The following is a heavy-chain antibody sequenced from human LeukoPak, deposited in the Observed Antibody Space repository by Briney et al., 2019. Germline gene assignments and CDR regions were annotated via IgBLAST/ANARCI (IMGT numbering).Heavy chain of an antibody. Sequence: GGSLRLSCAASGFTFSSCAMSWVRQAPGKGLEWVSAISGSGGSTYYADSVKGRFTISRDNSKNTLYLQMNSLRAEDTAVYYCAKDIVVVPADPDAFDIWGQGTMVTVSS. J-gene: IGHJ3*02. V-gene: IGHV3-23*01. CDR1: GFTFSSCA. CDR3: AKDIVVVPADPDAFDI. D-gene: IGHD2-2*01. CDR2: ISGSGGST.